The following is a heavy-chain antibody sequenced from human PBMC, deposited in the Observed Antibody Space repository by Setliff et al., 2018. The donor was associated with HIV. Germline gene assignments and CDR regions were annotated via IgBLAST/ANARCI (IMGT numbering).Heavy chain of an antibody. V-gene: IGHV1-69*05. CDR3: ARSRGSGHTAMLRPDAYDL. CDR2: IIPVSGTT. J-gene: IGHJ3*01. Sequence: SVKVSCKASGGTFSSYAITWVRQAPGQGLEWMGGIIPVSGTTKYAQKFQGRVTVTTDESTSTAYVELSSLRSEDTAVYYCARSRGSGHTAMLRPDAYDLWGQGTMVTVSS. CDR1: GGTFSSYA. D-gene: IGHD5-18*01.